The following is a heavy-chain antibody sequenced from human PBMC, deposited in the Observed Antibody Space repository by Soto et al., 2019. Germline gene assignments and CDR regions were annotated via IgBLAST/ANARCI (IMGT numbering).Heavy chain of an antibody. J-gene: IGHJ6*02. CDR2: ISGSGGST. D-gene: IGHD1-26*01. V-gene: IGHV3-23*01. CDR3: AKSVGANGDYSYYGMDV. CDR1: GFTFSSYA. Sequence: GGSLRLSCAASGFTFSSYAMSWVRQAPGKGLEWVSAISGSGGSTYYADSVKGRFTISRDNSKNTLYLQMNSLRAEDTAVYYCAKSVGANGDYSYYGMDVWGQGTTVTVSS.